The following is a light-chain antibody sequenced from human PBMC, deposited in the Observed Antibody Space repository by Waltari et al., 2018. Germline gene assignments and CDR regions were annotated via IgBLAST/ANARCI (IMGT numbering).Light chain of an antibody. V-gene: IGLV2-23*02. CDR3: CSYAGRSSLV. CDR2: EVN. CDR1: SSDVGRYDL. Sequence: QSALTQPASVSGSPGQSITISCSRPSSDVGRYDLLSCYQQQPGKAPTIILYEVNKRPSGVSNRFSGSKSGDTASLTISGLQPEDEADYHCCSYAGRSSLVFGGGTKLTVL. J-gene: IGLJ2*01.